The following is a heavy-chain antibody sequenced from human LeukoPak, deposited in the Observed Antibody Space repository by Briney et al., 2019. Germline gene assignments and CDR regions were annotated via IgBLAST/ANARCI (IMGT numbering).Heavy chain of an antibody. D-gene: IGHD3-22*01. V-gene: IGHV3-11*04. Sequence: GGSLRLSCAGSGFTFSAHYMTWIRQAPGKGLEWLSYIPNSGSTIYYADSVRGRFTISRDNAKNSLYLQMNSLRAEDTAVYYCARDPVPYYYDSSGYYPWGQGTLVTVSS. J-gene: IGHJ5*02. CDR2: IPNSGSTI. CDR3: ARDPVPYYYDSSGYYP. CDR1: GFTFSAHY.